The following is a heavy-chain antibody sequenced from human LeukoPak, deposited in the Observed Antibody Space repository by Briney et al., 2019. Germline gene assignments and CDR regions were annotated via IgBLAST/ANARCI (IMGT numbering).Heavy chain of an antibody. Sequence: SETLSLTCTVSGGSISSYYWSWIRQPPGKGLEWIGYIYYSGSTNYNPSLKSRVTISVDTSKNQFSLKLSSVTAADTAVYYCARVKSDMSLFYYYGMDVWGQGTTVTVSS. D-gene: IGHD2-21*02. CDR3: ARVKSDMSLFYYYGMDV. J-gene: IGHJ6*02. CDR2: IYYSGST. V-gene: IGHV4-59*01. CDR1: GGSISSYY.